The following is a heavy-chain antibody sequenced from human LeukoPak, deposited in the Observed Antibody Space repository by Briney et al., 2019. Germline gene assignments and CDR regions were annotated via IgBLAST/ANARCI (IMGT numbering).Heavy chain of an antibody. J-gene: IGHJ5*02. CDR1: GVSISSSHW. D-gene: IGHD1-26*01. Sequence: NPSGTLSLTCAVSGVSISSSHWWSWVRQPPGKGLEWIGEIYDSGSTNYNPSLKSRVNISVDKSKNQFSLILSSMTAADTAVYYCARSRAFNSGAFDPWGQGSLVTVSS. CDR3: ARSRAFNSGAFDP. CDR2: IYDSGST. V-gene: IGHV4-4*02.